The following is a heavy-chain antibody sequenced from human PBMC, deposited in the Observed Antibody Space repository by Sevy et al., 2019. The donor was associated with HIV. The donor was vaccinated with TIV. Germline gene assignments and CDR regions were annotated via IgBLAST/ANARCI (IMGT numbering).Heavy chain of an antibody. D-gene: IGHD3-3*01. CDR2: IRSKAYGGTT. CDR3: TRGPRRSGYDPSYFYYMDV. Sequence: GGSLRLSCTASGFTFGDYAMSWFRQAPGKGLEWVGFIRSKAYGGTTENAASVKGSFTISREDSKSIAYLQMNSRKTEKTAAYYCTRGPRRSGYDPSYFYYMDVWGQGTTVTVSS. V-gene: IGHV3-49*03. CDR1: GFTFGDYA. J-gene: IGHJ6*03.